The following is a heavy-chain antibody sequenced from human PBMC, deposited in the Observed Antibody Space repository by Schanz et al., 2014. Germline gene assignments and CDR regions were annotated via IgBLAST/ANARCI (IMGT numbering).Heavy chain of an antibody. J-gene: IGHJ6*02. Sequence: EVQLLESGGGVVQPGGSLRLSCAASGFTFSSYVMSWVRQAPGKGLEWVSTISASGGSTYYADSVKGRFTISRDNSKNILYLQMNSLRAEDTAVYYCAKARRKSNCSGGRCFHYSYYGMDVWGQGTTVTVSS. D-gene: IGHD2-15*01. CDR3: AKARRKSNCSGGRCFHYSYYGMDV. V-gene: IGHV3-23*01. CDR1: GFTFSSYV. CDR2: ISASGGST.